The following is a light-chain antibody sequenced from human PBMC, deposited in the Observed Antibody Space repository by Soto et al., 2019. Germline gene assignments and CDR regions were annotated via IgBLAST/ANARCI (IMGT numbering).Light chain of an antibody. CDR3: QQTYNTPQT. J-gene: IGKJ1*01. Sequence: DIQMTQSPSSLSASVGDRVTITCRASQSISSYLNWYQQKPGKAPKLLIYAASTLQSGVPSRFSGSGSGTDFTLTISSLQPEDCAIFYCQQTYNTPQTFGQGTKVEIK. CDR2: AAS. V-gene: IGKV1-39*01. CDR1: QSISSY.